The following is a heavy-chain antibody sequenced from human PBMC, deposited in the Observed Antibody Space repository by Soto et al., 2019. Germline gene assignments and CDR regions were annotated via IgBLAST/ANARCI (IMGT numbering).Heavy chain of an antibody. V-gene: IGHV5-51*01. J-gene: IGHJ6*02. Sequence: GESLKISCKGSGYSFTSYWIGWVRQMPGKGLEWMGIIYPGDSDTRYSPSFQGQVTISADKSTSTAYLQWSSLKASDTAMYYWARQLTNYYGSGSYSYYYGMDVWGQGTTVTVSS. CDR1: GYSFTSYW. CDR3: ARQLTNYYGSGSYSYYYGMDV. D-gene: IGHD3-10*01. CDR2: IYPGDSDT.